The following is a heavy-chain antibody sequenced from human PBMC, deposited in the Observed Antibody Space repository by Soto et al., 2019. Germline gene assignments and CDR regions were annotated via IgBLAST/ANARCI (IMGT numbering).Heavy chain of an antibody. CDR2: IYYSGST. Sequence: SETLSLTCTVSGGSISSYYWSWIRQPPGKGLEWIGYIYYSGSTNYNPSLKSRVTISVDTSKNQFSLKLSSVTAADTAVYYCARYLGVSFDYWGPGTLVTVSS. CDR1: GGSISSYY. CDR3: ARYLGVSFDY. J-gene: IGHJ4*02. D-gene: IGHD3-3*01. V-gene: IGHV4-59*01.